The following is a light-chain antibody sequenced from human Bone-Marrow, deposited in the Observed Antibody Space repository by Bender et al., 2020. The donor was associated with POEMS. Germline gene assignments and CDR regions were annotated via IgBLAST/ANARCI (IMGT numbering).Light chain of an antibody. CDR3: SSYSSTNTVV. CDR2: EVT. CDR1: SGDVGNFNY. V-gene: IGLV2-11*01. J-gene: IGLJ2*01. Sequence: QSALTQPRSVSGSPGQSVTISCTGTSGDVGNFNYVSWYQQHPGKAPKVLIYEVTERPSGVPDRFSGSKSGNTASLTVSGLQTEDEAEYFCSSYSSTNTVVFGGGTKLTVL.